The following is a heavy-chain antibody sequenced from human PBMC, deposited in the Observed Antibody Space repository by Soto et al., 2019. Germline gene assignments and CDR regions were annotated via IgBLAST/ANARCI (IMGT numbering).Heavy chain of an antibody. V-gene: IGHV4-59*12. CDR1: NGSIIGFY. CDR3: VRVGVGIGNHFDS. J-gene: IGHJ4*02. Sequence: PSETLSLTCIVSNGSIIGFYWTWIRQPPGKILEWIGYIHYSGRTDYNPSLTSRATMSVDTSKNQFSLNLKPITAADTAVYYCVRVGVGIGNHFDSWGRGTLVTVSS. CDR2: IHYSGRT. D-gene: IGHD1-26*01.